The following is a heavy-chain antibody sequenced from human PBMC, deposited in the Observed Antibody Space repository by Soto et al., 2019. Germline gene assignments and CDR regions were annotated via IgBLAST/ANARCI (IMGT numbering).Heavy chain of an antibody. CDR1: GFTLSSYT. Sequence: GGSLRLSCAASGFTLSSYTMNWVRQAPGKGLEWVSSISSTSSHIYYADSVKGRFTISRDNAKNSLHLQMNSLRAEDTAVYYCARDFSGSYLGFFDYWGQGTLVTVSS. CDR3: ARDFSGSYLGFFDY. D-gene: IGHD1-26*01. V-gene: IGHV3-21*01. J-gene: IGHJ4*02. CDR2: ISSTSSHI.